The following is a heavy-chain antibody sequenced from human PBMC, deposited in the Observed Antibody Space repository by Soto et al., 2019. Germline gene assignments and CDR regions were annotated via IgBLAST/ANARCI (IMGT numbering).Heavy chain of an antibody. CDR1: GFTFGDYA. J-gene: IGHJ6*02. V-gene: IGHV3-49*03. D-gene: IGHD4-17*01. CDR2: IRSKAYGGTT. CDR3: SNNDYGGNSFRAYYYYGMDV. Sequence: GGSLRLSCTASGFTFGDYAMSWFRQAPGKGLEWVGFIRSKAYGGTTEYAASVKGRFTISRDDSKSIAYLQMNSLKTEDTAVYYCSNNDYGGNSFRAYYYYGMDVWGQGTTVTVSS.